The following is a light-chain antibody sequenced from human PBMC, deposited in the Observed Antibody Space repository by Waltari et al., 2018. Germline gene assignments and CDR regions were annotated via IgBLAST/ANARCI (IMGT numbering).Light chain of an antibody. CDR2: DVS. Sequence: QSALTQPASVSGSPGQSITISCPGTSSDIGGYKHVPWYQQHPGKAPKLMIYDVSNRPSGVSIRFSGSKSGNTASLTISGLQAEDEADYYCSSFASSSTWVFGGGTKLTVL. J-gene: IGLJ3*02. CDR3: SSFASSSTWV. V-gene: IGLV2-14*03. CDR1: SSDIGGYKH.